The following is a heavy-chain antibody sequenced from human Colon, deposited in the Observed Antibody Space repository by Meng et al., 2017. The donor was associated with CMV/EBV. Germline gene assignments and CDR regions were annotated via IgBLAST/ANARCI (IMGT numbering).Heavy chain of an antibody. CDR1: GFTFSDYG. CDR2: IRHVASDK. J-gene: IGHJ4*02. D-gene: IGHD2-15*01. V-gene: IGHV3-30*02. CDR3: AKDIGTWTRGYYFDY. Sequence: GESLKISCTASGFTFSDYGMHWVRQTPGTGLEWVTYIRHVASDKYYADSVRGRFTISRDNSKNTLYLQMNNLRPEDTAVYYCAKDIGTWTRGYYFDYWGQGTLVTRLL.